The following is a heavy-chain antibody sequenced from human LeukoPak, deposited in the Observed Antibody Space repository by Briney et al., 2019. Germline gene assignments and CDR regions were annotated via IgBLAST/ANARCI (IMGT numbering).Heavy chain of an antibody. V-gene: IGHV3-30*04. CDR3: ERDTATSPHYYGSGIDY. CDR1: GFTFSSYA. Sequence: PGRSLRLSCAPSGFTFSSYAMHWVRQAPGKGLEWVAVISYDGSDKYYADSVKGRFTLSRDNSTNALYLQMNSLRAEDTAVYYCERDTATSPHYYGSGIDYWGQGPLVTVTS. CDR2: ISYDGSDK. D-gene: IGHD3-10*01. J-gene: IGHJ4*02.